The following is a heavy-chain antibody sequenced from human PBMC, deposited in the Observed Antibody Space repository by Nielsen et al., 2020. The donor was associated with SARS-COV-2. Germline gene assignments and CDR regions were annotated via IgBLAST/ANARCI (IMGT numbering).Heavy chain of an antibody. CDR2: ISYDGSNK. D-gene: IGHD4-17*01. Sequence: GESLKISCAASGFTFSSYGMHWVRQAPGKGLEWVAVISYDGSNKYYADSVKGRFTISRDNSKNTLYLQMNSLRAEDTAVYYCAKDSEDYGDYGGYFDYWGQGTLVTVSS. CDR1: GFTFSSYG. CDR3: AKDSEDYGDYGGYFDY. J-gene: IGHJ4*02. V-gene: IGHV3-30*18.